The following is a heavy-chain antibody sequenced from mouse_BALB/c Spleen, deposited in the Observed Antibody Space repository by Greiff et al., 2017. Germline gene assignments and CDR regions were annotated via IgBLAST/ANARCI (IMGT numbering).Heavy chain of an antibody. CDR2: ILPGSGST. V-gene: IGHV1-9*01. J-gene: IGHJ4*01. CDR3: ARRGNYVGMDY. D-gene: IGHD2-1*01. Sequence: VKLQQSGAELMKPGASVKISCKATGYTFSSYWIEWVKQRPGHGLEWIGEILPGSGSTNYNEKFKGKATFTADTSSNTAYMQLSSLTSEDSAVYYCARRGNYVGMDYWGQGTSVTVSS. CDR1: GYTFSSYW.